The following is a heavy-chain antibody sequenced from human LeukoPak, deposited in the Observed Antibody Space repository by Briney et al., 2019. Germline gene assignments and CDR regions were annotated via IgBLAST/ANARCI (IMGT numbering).Heavy chain of an antibody. J-gene: IGHJ4*02. CDR1: GDTLTELS. D-gene: IGHD3-10*01. Sequence: GASVKVSCKVYGDTLTELSTHWVRQAPGKGLEWMGGFDPEHGEATYAQTFQGRITMTEDTSTDTAYMELSSLTSDDTAVYYCAAEGQRLLGYWGQGTLVTVSS. CDR3: AAEGQRLLGY. V-gene: IGHV1-24*01. CDR2: FDPEHGEA.